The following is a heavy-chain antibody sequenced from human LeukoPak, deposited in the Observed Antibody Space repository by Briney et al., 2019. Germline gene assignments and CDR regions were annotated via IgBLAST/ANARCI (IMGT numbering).Heavy chain of an antibody. J-gene: IGHJ6*02. Sequence: ETLFLTCAVSGGPFSGHYWSWIRQSPGEGLEWVSVIYSSGSTYYADSVKGRFTISRDNSKNTLYLQMNSLRPEDTAVYYCARDKLPAPWDGMDVWGQGTTVTVSS. CDR1: GGPFSGHY. CDR2: IYSSGST. CDR3: ARDKLPAPWDGMDV. V-gene: IGHV3-53*01. D-gene: IGHD2-2*01.